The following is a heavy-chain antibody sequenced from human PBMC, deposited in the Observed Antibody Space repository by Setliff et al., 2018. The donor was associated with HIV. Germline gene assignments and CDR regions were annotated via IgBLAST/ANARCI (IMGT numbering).Heavy chain of an antibody. CDR3: AREVGDSSGYYYRNYYFDS. CDR1: GFTFSDYY. D-gene: IGHD3-22*01. J-gene: IGHJ4*02. Sequence: GGSLRLSCAASGFTFSDYYMSWIRQAPGKGLEWVSYITGSSSYTNYADSVKGRFTISRDNAKNSLYLQMNSLRAEDTAVYYCAREVGDSSGYYYRNYYFDSWGQGTLVTVSS. V-gene: IGHV3-11*05. CDR2: ITGSSSYT.